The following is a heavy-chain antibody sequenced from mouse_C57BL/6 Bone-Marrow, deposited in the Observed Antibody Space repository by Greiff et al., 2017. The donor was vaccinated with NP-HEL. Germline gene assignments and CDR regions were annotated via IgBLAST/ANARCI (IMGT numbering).Heavy chain of an antibody. V-gene: IGHV14-4*01. CDR1: GFNIKDDY. CDR2: IDPENGDT. Sequence: VQLKQSGAELVRPGASVKLSCTVSGFNIKDDYMHWVKQRPEQGLEWIGWIDPENGDTDYASKFQGKATMTADTSSNTAYLELRSLTSEDTAVFYCSSGGSSPYARDYGGWGTAATVTVAA. D-gene: IGHD1-1*01. J-gene: IGHJ1*03. CDR3: SSGGSSPYARDYGG.